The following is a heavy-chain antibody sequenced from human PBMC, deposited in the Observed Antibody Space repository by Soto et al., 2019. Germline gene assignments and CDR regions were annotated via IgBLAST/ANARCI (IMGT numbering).Heavy chain of an antibody. CDR3: ARGVPGYSGYGA. CDR1: GFTVSGNY. CDR2: IYTAGRT. D-gene: IGHD5-12*01. V-gene: IGHV3-53*01. Sequence: EVQLVESGGGLIQPGGSLRLSCAASGFTVSGNYMIWVRQAPGKGLEWVSIIYTAGRTYYADSVKGRFTISRDNSKNTLFLQMHSLRVDDTAVYYCARGVPGYSGYGAWGQGTLVTVSS. J-gene: IGHJ5*02.